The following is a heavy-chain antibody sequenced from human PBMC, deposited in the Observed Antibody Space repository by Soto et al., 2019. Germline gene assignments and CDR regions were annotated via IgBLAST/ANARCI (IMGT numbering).Heavy chain of an antibody. CDR3: AKDVSRRTDYYFGMDV. J-gene: IGHJ6*02. D-gene: IGHD2-2*01. Sequence: GGSLRLSCAASGFTFSSYGMHWVRQAPGKGLEGVAGISFDASDKQYADAVKGRFTISRDNSKNMMYLQMNSLRAEDTAVYYCAKDVSRRTDYYFGMDVWGQGTTVTVSS. V-gene: IGHV3-30*18. CDR1: GFTFSSYG. CDR2: ISFDASDK.